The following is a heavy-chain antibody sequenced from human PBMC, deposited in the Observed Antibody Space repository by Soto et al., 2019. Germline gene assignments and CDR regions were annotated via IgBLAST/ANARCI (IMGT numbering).Heavy chain of an antibody. CDR1: GFTFRSSW. CDR2: INSDATTK. Sequence: EVQLVESGGGLVQPGGSLRLSCVASGFTFRSSWMHWVRQAPGKGLVWVSRINSDATTKNYAEYAKGRFTIARDNAEXXXXXXXXXXXXXDTAVYYCARGPTGWYGYDYWGQGTLLTVSS. CDR3: ARGPTGWYGYDY. D-gene: IGHD6-19*01. V-gene: IGHV3-74*01. J-gene: IGHJ4*02.